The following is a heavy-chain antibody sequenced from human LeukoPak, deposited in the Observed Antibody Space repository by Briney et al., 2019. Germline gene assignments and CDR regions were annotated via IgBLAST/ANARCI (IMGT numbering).Heavy chain of an antibody. CDR3: ARQRELGYCSSTSCYADYYYGMDV. V-gene: IGHV4-59*08. D-gene: IGHD2-2*03. CDR1: GGSISSYY. CDR2: IYYSGST. Sequence: PSETLSLTCTVSGGSISSYYWSWIRQPPGKGLEWIGYIYYSGSTNYDPSLKSRVTISVDTSKNQFSLKLSSVTAADTAVYYCARQRELGYCSSTSCYADYYYGMDVWGQGTTVTVSS. J-gene: IGHJ6*02.